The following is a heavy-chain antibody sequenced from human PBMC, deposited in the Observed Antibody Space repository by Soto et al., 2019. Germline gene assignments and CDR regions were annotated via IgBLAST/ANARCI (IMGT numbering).Heavy chain of an antibody. CDR1: GYTFTGYG. D-gene: IGHD6-19*01. Sequence: ASVKVSCKASGYTFTGYGISWVRHAPGQGLEWMGWSSGYNGNTNYAQKLQGRVTMTTDTSTSTAYMELRSLRSDDTAVYYCARACAYSSGCTPFDYWGQGTLVTVSS. J-gene: IGHJ4*02. CDR2: SSGYNGNT. CDR3: ARACAYSSGCTPFDY. V-gene: IGHV1-18*01.